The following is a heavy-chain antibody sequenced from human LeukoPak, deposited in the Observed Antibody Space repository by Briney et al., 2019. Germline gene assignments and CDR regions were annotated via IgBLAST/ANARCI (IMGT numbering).Heavy chain of an antibody. CDR1: GFTFSSYA. D-gene: IGHD3-10*01. J-gene: IGHJ4*02. V-gene: IGHV3-23*01. Sequence: GGSLRLSCAASGFTFSSYAMSWVRQAPGKGLEWVSAISGSGGSSYYADSVKGRFTISRDNSKNTLYLQMNSLRAEDTAVYYCAKDWRPITMVRGVIGAFDYWGQGTLVTVSS. CDR2: ISGSGGSS. CDR3: AKDWRPITMVRGVIGAFDY.